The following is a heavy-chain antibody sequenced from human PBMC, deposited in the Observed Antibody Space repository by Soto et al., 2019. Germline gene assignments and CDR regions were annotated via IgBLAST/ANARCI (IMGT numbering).Heavy chain of an antibody. J-gene: IGHJ6*03. Sequence: GASVKVSCKASGYTFTGYYMHWVRQAPGQGLEWKGWINPNSGGTNYAQKFQGWVTMTRDTSISTAYMELSRLRSDDTAVYYFAIGYSYGNKIYYYYMDVWGKGTTVTVSS. V-gene: IGHV1-2*04. CDR3: AIGYSYGNKIYYYYMDV. D-gene: IGHD5-18*01. CDR2: INPNSGGT. CDR1: GYTFTGYY.